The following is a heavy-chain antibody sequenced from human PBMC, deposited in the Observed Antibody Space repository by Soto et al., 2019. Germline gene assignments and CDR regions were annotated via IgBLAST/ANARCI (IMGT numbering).Heavy chain of an antibody. CDR3: ARDLIAAAGLDY. D-gene: IGHD6-13*01. Sequence: QVQESGPGLVKPSQTLSLTCTVSGGSISSGDYYWSWIRQPPGKGLEWIGCIYYIGSTYYNPSLKSRVTISMDTSKNQFSLKLSSVTAADTAVYYCARDLIAAAGLDYWGQGTLVTVSS. V-gene: IGHV4-30-4*01. J-gene: IGHJ4*02. CDR2: IYYIGST. CDR1: GGSISSGDYY.